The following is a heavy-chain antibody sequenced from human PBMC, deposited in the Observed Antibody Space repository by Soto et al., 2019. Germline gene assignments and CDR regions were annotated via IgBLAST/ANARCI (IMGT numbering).Heavy chain of an antibody. J-gene: IGHJ4*02. CDR2: IYNRGNT. CDR1: GGSISSTSYY. Sequence: SETLSLTCTVSGGSISSTSYYWGWIRRPPGKGMEWIGSIYNRGNTYYNPSLKSRVTISVDTSKNHFSLNLSSVTAVDTAVYYCARVDSSGGLDYWGQGTLVTVSS. D-gene: IGHD3-22*01. V-gene: IGHV4-39*02. CDR3: ARVDSSGGLDY.